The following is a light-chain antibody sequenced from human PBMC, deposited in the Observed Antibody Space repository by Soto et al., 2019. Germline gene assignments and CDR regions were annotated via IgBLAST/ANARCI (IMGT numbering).Light chain of an antibody. CDR3: QQSYSVPLT. Sequence: DIVMTQSPDSLAVSLGERATINCKSSQSVLYSSSNKNYLAWYQQKPGQPPKLLIHWASTRESGVPDRFSGSGSETDFTLNISSLQAEDVAVYYCQQSYSVPLTFGGGTKVEIK. CDR1: QSVLYSSSNKNY. V-gene: IGKV4-1*01. J-gene: IGKJ4*01. CDR2: WAS.